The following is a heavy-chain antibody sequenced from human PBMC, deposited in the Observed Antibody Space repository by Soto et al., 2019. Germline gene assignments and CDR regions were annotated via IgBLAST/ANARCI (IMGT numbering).Heavy chain of an antibody. Sequence: SETLSLTCTVSGGSISSGGYYWSWIRQHPGKGLEWIGYIYYSGSTYYNPSLKSRVTISVDTSKNQFSLKLSSVTAADTAVYYCARGLTQENYYDSTYLDYWGQGTLVTVSS. CDR1: GGSISSGGYY. CDR3: ARGLTQENYYDSTYLDY. V-gene: IGHV4-31*03. J-gene: IGHJ4*02. D-gene: IGHD3-22*01. CDR2: IYYSGST.